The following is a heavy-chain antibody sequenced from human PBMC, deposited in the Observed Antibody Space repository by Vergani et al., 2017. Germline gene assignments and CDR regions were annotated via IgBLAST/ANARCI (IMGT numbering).Heavy chain of an antibody. J-gene: IGHJ4*02. V-gene: IGHV4-30-2*01. CDR3: ARAWFGELFFFDY. CDR2: IYHSGST. CDR1: GGSISSGGYS. Sequence: QLQLQESGSGLVKPSQTLSLTCAVSGGSISSGGYSWSWIRQPPGKGLEWIGYIYHSGSTYYNPSLKRRVTISVDRSKNQFSLKLSSVTAADTAVYYCARAWFGELFFFDYWGQGTLVTVSS. D-gene: IGHD3-10*01.